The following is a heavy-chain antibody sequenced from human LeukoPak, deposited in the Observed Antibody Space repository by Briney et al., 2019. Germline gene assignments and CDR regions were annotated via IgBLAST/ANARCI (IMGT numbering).Heavy chain of an antibody. Sequence: PGGSLRLSCAASGFTVSSNYMSWVRQAPGQGLEWVSIISRESRNIFYADSVKGRFTVSRDNARSSLYLQMNSLRAEDTAVYYCAKDLGRYRNNYFDYWGQGTLVTVSS. D-gene: IGHD1-26*01. CDR2: ISRESRNI. CDR1: GFTVSSNY. J-gene: IGHJ4*02. V-gene: IGHV3-21*01. CDR3: AKDLGRYRNNYFDY.